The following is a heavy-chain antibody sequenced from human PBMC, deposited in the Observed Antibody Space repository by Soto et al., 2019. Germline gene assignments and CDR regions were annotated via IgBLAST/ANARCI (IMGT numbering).Heavy chain of an antibody. CDR1: GGSISSSGYY. CDR2: IYYSGST. Sequence: PSETLSLTCTVSGGSISSSGYYWGLIRQPPGKGLEWIGSIYYSGSTYYNPSLKSRVTISVDTSKNQFSLKLSSVTAADTAVYYCARQPTYPYYYYMGVWGKGTTVTVSS. CDR3: ARQPTYPYYYYMGV. D-gene: IGHD2-2*01. J-gene: IGHJ6*03. V-gene: IGHV4-39*01.